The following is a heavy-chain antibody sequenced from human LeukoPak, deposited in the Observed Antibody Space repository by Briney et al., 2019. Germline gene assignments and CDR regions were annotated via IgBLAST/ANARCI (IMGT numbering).Heavy chain of an antibody. Sequence: ASVKVSCKASGYTFTGYYMHWVRQAPGQGLEWMGWINPNSGGTNYAQKFQGRVTMTRDTSISTAYMELSRLRSDDTAVYYCARDPAGIVVVPAAMHPGDAFDYWGQGTLVTASS. CDR3: ARDPAGIVVVPAAMHPGDAFDY. J-gene: IGHJ4*02. V-gene: IGHV1-2*02. CDR1: GYTFTGYY. CDR2: INPNSGGT. D-gene: IGHD2-2*01.